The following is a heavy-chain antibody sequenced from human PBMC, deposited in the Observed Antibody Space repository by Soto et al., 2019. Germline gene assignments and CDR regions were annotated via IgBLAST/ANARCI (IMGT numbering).Heavy chain of an antibody. D-gene: IGHD6-19*01. CDR1: GDTITNYG. J-gene: IGHJ4*02. CDR2: ISFYNGNT. V-gene: IGHV1-18*01. CDR3: ASATSIAVAGKES. Sequence: QVQLVQSGGEVRKPGASVKVSCKASGDTITNYGISWVRQAPGQGLEWMGCISFYNGNTKYAQNLQGRVTLTTDTSTSTACMELRSLRSDDTAVYYCASATSIAVAGKESWGQGTLVTVSS.